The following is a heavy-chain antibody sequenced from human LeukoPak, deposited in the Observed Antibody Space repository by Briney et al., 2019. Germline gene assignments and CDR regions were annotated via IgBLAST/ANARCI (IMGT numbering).Heavy chain of an antibody. D-gene: IGHD4-17*01. J-gene: IGHJ4*02. CDR2: ISSSSSYI. CDR3: ARVRGYGDYGENFDY. CDR1: GFTFSDYY. V-gene: IGHV3-11*06. Sequence: GGSLRLSCAASGFTFSDYYMSWIRQAPGKGLEWVSSISSSSSYIYYADSVKGRFTISRDNAKNSLYLQMNSLRAEDTAVYYCARVRGYGDYGENFDYWGQGTLVTVSS.